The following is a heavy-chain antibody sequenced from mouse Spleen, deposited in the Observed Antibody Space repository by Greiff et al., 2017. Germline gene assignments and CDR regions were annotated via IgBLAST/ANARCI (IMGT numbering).Heavy chain of an antibody. V-gene: IGHV5-6-2*01. Sequence: EVKVEESGGGLVKPGGSLKLSCAASGFTFSSYAMSWVRQTPEKRLEWVAAINSNGGSTYYPDTVKDRFTISRDNAKNTLYLQMSSLRSEDTALYYCARSYDGYYEFAYWGQGTLVTVSA. J-gene: IGHJ3*01. CDR2: INSNGGST. CDR3: ARSYDGYYEFAY. CDR1: GFTFSSYA. D-gene: IGHD2-3*01.